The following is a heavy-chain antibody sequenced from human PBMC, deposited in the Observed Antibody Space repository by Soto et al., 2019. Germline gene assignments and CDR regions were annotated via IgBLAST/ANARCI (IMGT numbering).Heavy chain of an antibody. V-gene: IGHV4-59*01. D-gene: IGHD3-3*01. Sequence: QVQLQESGPGLVKPSETLSLTCTVSGGSISSYYWSWIRQPPGKGLEWIGYIYYSGSTNYNPSLKSRVTISVDTSKNQFSLKLSSVTAADTAVYYCARGRGITIFGVVTCDAFDIWGQGTMVTVSS. CDR3: ARGRGITIFGVVTCDAFDI. CDR2: IYYSGST. J-gene: IGHJ3*02. CDR1: GGSISSYY.